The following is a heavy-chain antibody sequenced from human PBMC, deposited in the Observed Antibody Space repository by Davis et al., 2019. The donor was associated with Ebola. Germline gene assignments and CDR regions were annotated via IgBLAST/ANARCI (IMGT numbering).Heavy chain of an antibody. D-gene: IGHD5-18*01. V-gene: IGHV3-30*18. CDR3: AKAVGQLWSYYFDY. J-gene: IGHJ4*02. CDR1: GFSFSSYG. CDR2: ISYDGSNK. Sequence: GGSLRLSCAASGFSFSSYGMHWVRQAPGKGLEWLAVISYDGSNKYYADSVKGRFTISRDNSKNTLYLQVNSLRAEDTAVYYCAKAVGQLWSYYFDYWGQGTLVTVSS.